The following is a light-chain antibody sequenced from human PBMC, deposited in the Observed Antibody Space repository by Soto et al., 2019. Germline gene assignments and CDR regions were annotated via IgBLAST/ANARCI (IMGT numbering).Light chain of an antibody. V-gene: IGKV1D-12*01. CDR2: GAS. CDR3: QQANSFPIT. Sequence: DIQMTQSPSAVSAFVGDRVTITCRASHSISSLAWYRHKPGRAPKLLIFGASSLQSGVPSRFSGSGSGTDFTLTISSLQPEDFATYYCQQANSFPITFGQGTRLEIK. J-gene: IGKJ5*01. CDR1: HSISS.